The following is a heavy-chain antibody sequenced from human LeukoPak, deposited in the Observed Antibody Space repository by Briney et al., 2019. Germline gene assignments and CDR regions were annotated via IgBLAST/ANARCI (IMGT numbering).Heavy chain of an antibody. CDR2: INHSGST. CDR1: GGSFSGYY. V-gene: IGHV4-34*01. J-gene: IGHJ5*02. D-gene: IGHD4-23*01. CDR3: ARGATVVTRCWFDP. Sequence: PSEILSLTCAVYGGSFSGYYWSWIRQPPGKGLEWIGEINHSGSTNYNPSLKSRVTISVDTSKNQFSLKLSSVTAADTAVYYCARGATVVTRCWFDPWGQGTLVTVSS.